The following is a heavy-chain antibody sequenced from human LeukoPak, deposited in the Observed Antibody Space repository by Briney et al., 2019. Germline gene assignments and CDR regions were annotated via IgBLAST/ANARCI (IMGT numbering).Heavy chain of an antibody. CDR2: IIPIFGTA. D-gene: IGHD3-22*01. V-gene: IGHV1-69*06. J-gene: IGHJ6*03. CDR1: GYTFTGYY. Sequence: GASVKVSCMASGYTFTGYYMHWVRPAPGQGLEWMGGIIPIFGTANYTQKFRGRVTITADTSTSTAYMELSSLRSEDTAVYYCARVVGIYDSSGYSSYYYYYMDVWGKGTTVTVSS. CDR3: ARVVGIYDSSGYSSYYYYYMDV.